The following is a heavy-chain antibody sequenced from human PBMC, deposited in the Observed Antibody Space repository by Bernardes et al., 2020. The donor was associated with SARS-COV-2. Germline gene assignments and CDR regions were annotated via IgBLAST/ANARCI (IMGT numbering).Heavy chain of an antibody. V-gene: IGHV3-48*03. CDR1: GFTFSSYE. D-gene: IGHD4-17*01. J-gene: IGHJ6*02. CDR2: ISSSGSTI. Sequence: GGSLRLSCAASGFTFSSYEMNWVRQAPGKGLEWVSYISSSGSTIYYADSVKGRFTISRDNAKNSLYLQMNSLRAEDTAVYYCARLNDYGGNGVGYYYYYGMDVWGQGTTVTVSS. CDR3: ARLNDYGGNGVGYYYYYGMDV.